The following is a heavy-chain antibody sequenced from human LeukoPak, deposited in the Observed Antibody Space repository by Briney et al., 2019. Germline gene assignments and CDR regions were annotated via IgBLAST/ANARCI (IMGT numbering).Heavy chain of an antibody. CDR1: GFIFSTYW. J-gene: IGHJ3*02. D-gene: IGHD3-10*01. CDR3: ARDPAPPRSELIGWI. V-gene: IGHV3-7*01. CDR2: IKQDGSEK. Sequence: GGSLRLSCAASGFIFSTYWMSWVRQAPGKGLEWVANIKQDGSEKYYVDSVKGRFTISRDNAKNSLYLQMNSLRVEDAAVYYCARDPAPPRSELIGWIWGQGTMVTVSS.